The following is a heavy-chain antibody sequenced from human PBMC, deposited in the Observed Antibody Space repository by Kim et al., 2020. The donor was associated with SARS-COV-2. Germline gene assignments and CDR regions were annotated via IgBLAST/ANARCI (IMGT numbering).Heavy chain of an antibody. CDR3: ARVRGAQLDY. Sequence: SETLSLTCAVYGGSFSGYYWSWIRQPPGKGLEWIGEINHSGSTNYNPSLKSRVTISVDTSKNQFSLKLSSVTAADTAVYYCARVRGAQLDYWGQGTLVTVSS. J-gene: IGHJ4*02. CDR1: GGSFSGYY. CDR2: INHSGST. D-gene: IGHD3-10*01. V-gene: IGHV4-34*01.